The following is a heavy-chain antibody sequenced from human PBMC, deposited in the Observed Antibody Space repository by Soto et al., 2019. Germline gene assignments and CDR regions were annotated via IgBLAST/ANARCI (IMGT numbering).Heavy chain of an antibody. D-gene: IGHD3-3*01. V-gene: IGHV1-46*01. J-gene: IGHJ5*02. CDR1: GYTFTSYY. CDR3: ARDLLRVVIANWFDP. Sequence: ASVKVSCKASGYTFTSYYMHWVRQAPGQGLEWMGIINPSGGSTSYAQKFQGRVTMTRDTSTSTVYMELSSLRSEDTAAYYCARDLLRVVIANWFDPWGQGTLVTVSS. CDR2: INPSGGST.